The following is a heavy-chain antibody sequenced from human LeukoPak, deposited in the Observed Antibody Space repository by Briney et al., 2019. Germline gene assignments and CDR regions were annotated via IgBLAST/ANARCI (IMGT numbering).Heavy chain of an antibody. CDR2: INPNSGGT. CDR3: ARDDYCGSGSLGESYY. D-gene: IGHD3-10*01. J-gene: IGHJ4*02. CDR1: GYTFTGYY. Sequence: ASVKVSCKASGYTFTGYYMHWVRQAPGQGLEWMGWINPNSGGTNYAQKFQGRVTMTRDTSISTAYMELSRLRSDDTAVYYCARDDYCGSGSLGESYYWGQGTLVTVSS. V-gene: IGHV1-2*02.